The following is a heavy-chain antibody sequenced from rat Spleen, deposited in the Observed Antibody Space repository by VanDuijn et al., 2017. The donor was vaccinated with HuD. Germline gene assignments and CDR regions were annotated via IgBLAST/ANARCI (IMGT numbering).Heavy chain of an antibody. CDR3: ARRVYSNYPYFDY. CDR2: ISTGGGNT. V-gene: IGHV5-25*01. J-gene: IGHJ3*01. D-gene: IGHD1-2*01. Sequence: EVQLVESGGGLVQPGRSMKLSCAASGFTFSNYYMAWVRQAPTKGLEWVASISTGGGNTYYRDSVKGRFTISRDNAKSTLYLQMDSLRSEDTATYYCARRVYSNYPYFDYWGQGTLVTVSS. CDR1: GFTFSNYY.